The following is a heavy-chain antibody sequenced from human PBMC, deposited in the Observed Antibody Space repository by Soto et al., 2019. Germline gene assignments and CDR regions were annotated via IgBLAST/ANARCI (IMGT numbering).Heavy chain of an antibody. D-gene: IGHD2-15*01. CDR2: ISYDGSNK. V-gene: IGHV3-30*18. Sequence: GGSLRLSCAASGFTFSSYGMHWVRQAPGKGLEWVAVISYDGSNKYYADSVKGRFTISRDNSKNTLYLQMNSLRAEDTAVYYCAKDGTESSGGSSPYYYYYGMDVWGQGTTVTVSS. CDR3: AKDGTESSGGSSPYYYYYGMDV. CDR1: GFTFSSYG. J-gene: IGHJ6*02.